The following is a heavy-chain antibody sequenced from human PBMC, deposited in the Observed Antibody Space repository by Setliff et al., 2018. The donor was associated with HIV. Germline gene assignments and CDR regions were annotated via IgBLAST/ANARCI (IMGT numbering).Heavy chain of an antibody. CDR2: MYYSGST. CDR1: GVSISNYY. Sequence: SETLSLTCTVSGVSISNYYWSWIRQPPGKGLEWIGYMYYSGSTNYSPSLKSRITISVDTSKNHFSLKLNSVTAADTAVYYCARSTPSIGYISEHWGQGALVTVSS. D-gene: IGHD5-12*01. CDR3: ARSTPSIGYISEH. J-gene: IGHJ1*01. V-gene: IGHV4-59*01.